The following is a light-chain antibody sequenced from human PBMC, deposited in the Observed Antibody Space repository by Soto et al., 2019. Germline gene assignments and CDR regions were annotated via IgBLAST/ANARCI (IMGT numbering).Light chain of an antibody. Sequence: DIQMTQSPSTLSASIRDRVTITCRASQSISSWLAWYQQKPGKAPKLLIYDASSLESVVPSRFSGSGSGTEFTLTISSLQPDDFATYYCQQYNSYSWTFGQGAKVDIK. CDR1: QSISSW. V-gene: IGKV1-5*01. J-gene: IGKJ1*01. CDR2: DAS. CDR3: QQYNSYSWT.